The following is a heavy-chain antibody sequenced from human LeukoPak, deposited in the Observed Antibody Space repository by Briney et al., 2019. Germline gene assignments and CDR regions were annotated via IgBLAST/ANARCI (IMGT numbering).Heavy chain of an antibody. CDR1: GFTLSTYA. CDR2: INQDGSEK. J-gene: IGHJ4*02. CDR3: ASRSSVAASGPG. D-gene: IGHD2-15*01. V-gene: IGHV3-7*01. Sequence: GGSLRLSCAASGFTLSTYAMTWVRQAPGKGLEWVANINQDGSEKYYVDSVKGRFTISRDNAKNSLYLQMSSLRADDTALYYCASRSSVAASGPGWGQGTLVTVSS.